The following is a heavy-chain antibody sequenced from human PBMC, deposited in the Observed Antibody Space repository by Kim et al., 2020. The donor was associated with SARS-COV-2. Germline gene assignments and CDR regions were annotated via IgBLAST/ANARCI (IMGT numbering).Heavy chain of an antibody. CDR2: INDRGSTI. D-gene: IGHD2-15*01. CDR3: ARGIVGVFDI. CDR1: GFTFSDYH. V-gene: IGHV3-11*04. J-gene: IGHJ4*02. Sequence: GGSLRLSCAASGFTFSDYHMSWIRQAPGQGLEWVSYINDRGSTIHYADSREGRFTISRDNAKTSLYLKMNSISAEDTSVYYCARGIVGVFDIWGREPGVTVS.